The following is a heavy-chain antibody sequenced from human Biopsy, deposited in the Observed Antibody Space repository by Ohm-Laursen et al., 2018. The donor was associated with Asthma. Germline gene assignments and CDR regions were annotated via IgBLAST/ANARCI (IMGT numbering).Heavy chain of an antibody. CDR2: ISWNSGNI. Sequence: SLRLSCAASGFSFDDCAMHWVRQAPGKGLEWVSRISWNSGNIDYADSVKGRFTISIDNAKNSLYLQMQSLRPEGTAFYYCAKSADYYDSTDYLDFWGRGTLVTVSS. D-gene: IGHD3-22*01. CDR3: AKSADYYDSTDYLDF. CDR1: GFSFDDCA. J-gene: IGHJ4*01. V-gene: IGHV3-9*01.